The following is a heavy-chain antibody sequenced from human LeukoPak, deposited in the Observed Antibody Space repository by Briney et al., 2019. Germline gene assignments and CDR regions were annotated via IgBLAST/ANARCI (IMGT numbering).Heavy chain of an antibody. CDR3: ARGIGYCSSTSCPALAAAGPYFDY. CDR1: GGSISSSSYY. Sequence: SETLSLTCTVSGGSISSSSYYWGWIRQPPGKGLEWIGSIYYSGSTYYNPSLKSRVTISVDTSKNQFSLKLSSVTAADTAVYYCARGIGYCSSTSCPALAAAGPYFDYWGQGTLVTVSS. D-gene: IGHD2-2*01. V-gene: IGHV4-39*01. J-gene: IGHJ4*02. CDR2: IYYSGST.